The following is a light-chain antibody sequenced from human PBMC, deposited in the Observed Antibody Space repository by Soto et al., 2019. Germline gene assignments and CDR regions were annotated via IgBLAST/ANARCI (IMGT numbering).Light chain of an antibody. J-gene: IGKJ1*01. CDR3: QQSTSYPGP. CDR1: QSIRYW. CDR2: DAS. V-gene: IGKV1-5*01. Sequence: DIRMTNSALSLSTRVEDSVTITCRARQSIRYWVAWYQHKPGKAPKLLIYDASTLESGVPSRFSGSGSGTEFSLTISRLQPDDFTTYYCQQSTSYPGPFGQATKVDIK.